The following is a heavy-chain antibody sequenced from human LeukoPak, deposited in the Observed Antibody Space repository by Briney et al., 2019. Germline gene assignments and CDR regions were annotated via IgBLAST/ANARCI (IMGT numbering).Heavy chain of an antibody. V-gene: IGHV3-23*01. CDR3: AKRDTNGRYYFDS. CDR2: ISSGGDAT. Sequence: GGSLRLSCAASGFTFRSYAMSWVGQAPGKGLNWVSAISSGGDATYYADSVKGRFTISRDNSKNTLYLQMNTLRAEDTAVYYCAKRDTNGRYYFDSWGQGALVTVSS. D-gene: IGHD2-8*01. J-gene: IGHJ4*02. CDR1: GFTFRSYA.